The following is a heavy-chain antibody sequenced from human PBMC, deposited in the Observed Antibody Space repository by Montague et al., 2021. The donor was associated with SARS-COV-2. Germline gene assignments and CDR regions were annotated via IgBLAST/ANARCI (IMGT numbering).Heavy chain of an antibody. Sequence: SETLSLTCTVSGGSISSSTYYWGWIRQPPGKGLEWIGSIYYSGSTYYNPSLKSRVTISVDTSKNQFSLKLSSVTAADTAVYYCARLGLLWFGELWNLGQGTLVTGSS. D-gene: IGHD3-10*01. CDR3: ARLGLLWFGELWN. CDR2: IYYSGST. CDR1: GGSISSSTYY. J-gene: IGHJ4*02. V-gene: IGHV4-39*01.